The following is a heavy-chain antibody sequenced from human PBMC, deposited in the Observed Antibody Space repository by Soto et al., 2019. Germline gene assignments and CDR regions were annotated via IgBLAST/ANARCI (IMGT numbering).Heavy chain of an antibody. V-gene: IGHV1-69*12. CDR3: ASWLKGADIGNYYYGMDV. D-gene: IGHD2-15*01. J-gene: IGHJ6*02. CDR1: GGAFSDYA. CDR2: IMPIFRAP. Sequence: QVQLVQSGAELKKPGSSVKVSCKASGGAFSDYAFSWVRQAPGQGLEWLGGIMPIFRAPDYAQKFQGRVTITADESTRTAYMEMRSLRSEDTAVYYCASWLKGADIGNYYYGMDVWGQGTTVTV.